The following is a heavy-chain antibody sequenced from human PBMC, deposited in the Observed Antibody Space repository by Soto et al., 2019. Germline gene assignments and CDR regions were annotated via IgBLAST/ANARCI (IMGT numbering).Heavy chain of an antibody. CDR2: IIPVLGTT. J-gene: IGHJ6*02. CDR3: AREDYGSGLPGADYYGLDV. CDR1: GGTFTSSA. V-gene: IGHV1-69*01. Sequence: QVQLVQSGSEVKKPGSSVKVSCKASGGTFTSSAMSWVRQAPGQGLEWMGGIIPVLGTTTYSETLQGRLTFTAEDKSKVYMELSGLTSDDTAVDYCAREDYGSGLPGADYYGLDVWGQGTKVIVSS. D-gene: IGHD3-10*01.